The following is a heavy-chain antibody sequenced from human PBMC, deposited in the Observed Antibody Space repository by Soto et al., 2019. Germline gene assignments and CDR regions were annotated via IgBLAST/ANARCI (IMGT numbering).Heavy chain of an antibody. CDR3: ARDRGGYCSGGSCYSSAWFDA. J-gene: IGHJ5*02. CDR1: GYTFTGYY. V-gene: IGHV1-2*02. CDR2: INPNSGGT. Sequence: ASVKVSCKASGYTFTGYYMHWVRQAPGQGLEWMGWINPNSGGTNYAQRFQGGVTMTRDTSISTAYMELSRLRSDDTAVYYCARDRGGYCSGGSCYSSAWFDAWGQGTPVTVSS. D-gene: IGHD2-15*01.